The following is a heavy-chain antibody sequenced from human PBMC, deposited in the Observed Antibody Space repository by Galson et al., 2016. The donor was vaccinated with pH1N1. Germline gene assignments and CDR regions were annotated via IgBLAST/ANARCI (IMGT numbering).Heavy chain of an antibody. CDR3: AGAIGGRSAY. D-gene: IGHD3-16*02. CDR1: GFTFSNYW. J-gene: IGHJ4*02. Sequence: SLRLSCAASGFTFSNYWMHWVRQVPGKGLEWVANIKEDGSETYYVDSVRGRFTISRDNPKNSLYLQMSSLRDEDTALYYCAGAIGGRSAYWGQGTLVTVSS. CDR2: IKEDGSET. V-gene: IGHV3-7*01.